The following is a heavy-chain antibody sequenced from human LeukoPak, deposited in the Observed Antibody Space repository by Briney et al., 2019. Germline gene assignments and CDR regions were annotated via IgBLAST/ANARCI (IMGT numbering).Heavy chain of an antibody. D-gene: IGHD1-1*01. CDR2: ISGSGGST. CDR1: GFTFSSYA. CDR3: ARQFGMTDEAFDI. J-gene: IGHJ3*02. V-gene: IGHV3-23*01. Sequence: GGSLRLSCAASGFTFSSYAMSWVRQAPGKGLEWVSAISGSGGSTYYADSVKGRFTISRDNSKNTLYLQVNSLRAEDTAVFYCARQFGMTDEAFDIWGQGTMVTVSS.